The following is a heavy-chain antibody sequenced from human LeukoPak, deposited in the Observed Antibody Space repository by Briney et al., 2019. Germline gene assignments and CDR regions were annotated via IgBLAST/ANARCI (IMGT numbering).Heavy chain of an antibody. CDR2: IYYSGST. J-gene: IGHJ3*02. Sequence: SETLSLTCTVSGGSISSYYWSWIRQPPGKGLEWIGYIYYSGSTNYYPSLKSRVTISVDTSKNQFSLKLSSVTAADTAVYYCARDQEYDYVWGSYPGDAFDIWGQGTMVTVSS. CDR1: GGSISSYY. V-gene: IGHV4-59*12. CDR3: ARDQEYDYVWGSYPGDAFDI. D-gene: IGHD3-16*02.